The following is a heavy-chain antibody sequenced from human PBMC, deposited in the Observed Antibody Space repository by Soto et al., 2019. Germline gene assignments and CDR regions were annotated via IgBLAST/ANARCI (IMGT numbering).Heavy chain of an antibody. D-gene: IGHD2-15*01. CDR2: ISGSGGST. J-gene: IGHJ6*03. CDR3: ATSPEDCSGGSCYYSRLRYYYYYMDV. Sequence: GGSLRLSCAASGFTFSSYAMSWVRQAPGKGLEWVSAISGSGGSTYYADSVKGRFTISRDNSKNTLYLQMNSLRAEDTAVYYCATSPEDCSGGSCYYSRLRYYYYYMDVWGKGTTVTVSS. CDR1: GFTFSSYA. V-gene: IGHV3-23*01.